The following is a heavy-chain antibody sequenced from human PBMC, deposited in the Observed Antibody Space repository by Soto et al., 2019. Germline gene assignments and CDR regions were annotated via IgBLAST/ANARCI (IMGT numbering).Heavy chain of an antibody. CDR2: INPSSGNT. D-gene: IGHD3-3*01. Sequence: QVQLVQSGAEVKKPGASVKVSCKASGYSFTRHDINWVRQAPGQGLEWMGWINPSSGNTGYAQRFLGRLTMTTDTSTSADYMELSGLKSEDTAICYCAIEGILFSGVIVFFGMDVWGQGTTVTVPS. CDR1: GYSFTRHD. J-gene: IGHJ6*02. CDR3: AIEGILFSGVIVFFGMDV. V-gene: IGHV1-8*01.